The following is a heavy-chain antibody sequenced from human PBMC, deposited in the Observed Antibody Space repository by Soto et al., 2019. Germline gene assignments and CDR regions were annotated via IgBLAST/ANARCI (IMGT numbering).Heavy chain of an antibody. V-gene: IGHV1-18*01. CDR2: ISGYNGNT. CDR1: GYRFTMYA. J-gene: IGHJ3*02. Sequence: ASVKVSCKASGYRFTMYAMHWVRQAPGQGLEWMGWISGYNGNTNYAERLQGRVTMTTDTSTSTAYMELKSLRYDDTAVYYCARDEWEPDSFDIWGQGTMVTVS. D-gene: IGHD1-26*01. CDR3: ARDEWEPDSFDI.